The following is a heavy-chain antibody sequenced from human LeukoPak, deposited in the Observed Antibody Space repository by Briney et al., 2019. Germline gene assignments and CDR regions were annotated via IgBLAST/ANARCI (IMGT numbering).Heavy chain of an antibody. CDR2: IYYSGNT. V-gene: IGHV4-59*01. CDR1: GGPISSFY. J-gene: IGHJ4*02. Sequence: SETLSLTCTVSGGPISSFYWSWIRQPPGEGLEWIGYIYYSGNTNYNPSLKNRVTISVDTSKNQFSLNLSSVTAADTAVYYCARGYSGSYGRFDYWGKGTLVTVSS. D-gene: IGHD1-26*01. CDR3: ARGYSGSYGRFDY.